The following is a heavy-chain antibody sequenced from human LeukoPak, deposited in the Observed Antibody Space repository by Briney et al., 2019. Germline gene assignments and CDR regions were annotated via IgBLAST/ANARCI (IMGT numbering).Heavy chain of an antibody. Sequence: GESLRLSCAASGFTFTTYWMSWVRQLPGKGLEWVANINQDGTEKYYVDSVKGRFTISRDNAKNSLYLQMNSLRAEDTAVYYCARVYGSGSYLDYWGQGTLVTVSS. CDR3: ARVYGSGSYLDY. D-gene: IGHD3-10*01. V-gene: IGHV3-7*04. J-gene: IGHJ4*02. CDR2: INQDGTEK. CDR1: GFTFTTYW.